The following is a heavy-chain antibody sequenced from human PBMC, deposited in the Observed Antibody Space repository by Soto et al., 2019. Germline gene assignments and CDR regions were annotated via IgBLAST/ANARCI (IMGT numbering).Heavy chain of an antibody. D-gene: IGHD5-12*01. J-gene: IGHJ4*02. CDR2: INHSGST. CDR1: GGSFSGYY. V-gene: IGHV4-34*01. CDR3: AGTPSGYESRGFY. Sequence: LSLTCAVSGGSFSGYYWSWIRQPPGKGLEWIGEINHSGSTNYNPSLKSRVTISVDTSKNQFSLKLSSVTAADTAVYYCAGTPSGYESRGFYWGQGTLVTVS.